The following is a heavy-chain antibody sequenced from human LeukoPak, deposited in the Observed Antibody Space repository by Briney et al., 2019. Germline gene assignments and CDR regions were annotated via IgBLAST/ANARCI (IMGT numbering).Heavy chain of an antibody. CDR1: GGSFSGYY. CDR3: ARVSDGTPYYYFDY. D-gene: IGHD1/OR15-1a*01. V-gene: IGHV4-34*01. Sequence: SETLSLTCAVYGGSFSGYYWSWIRQPPGKGLEWIGEINHSGSTNYNPSLKSRVTISVDTSKNQFSLKLSSVTAADTAVYYCARVSDGTPYYYFDYWGQGTLVTVSS. CDR2: INHSGST. J-gene: IGHJ4*02.